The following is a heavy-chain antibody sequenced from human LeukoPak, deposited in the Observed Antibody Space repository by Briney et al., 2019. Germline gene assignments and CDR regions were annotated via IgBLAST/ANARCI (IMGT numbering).Heavy chain of an antibody. CDR3: ARGAYCSGGSCSYFDY. D-gene: IGHD2-15*01. Sequence: KGGESLKISCKGSEYSFTSYWIGWVRQMPGKGLEWMGIIYPGDSDTRYSPSFQGQVTISADKSISTAYLQWSSLKASDTAMYYCARGAYCSGGSCSYFDYWGQGTLVTVSS. CDR1: EYSFTSYW. CDR2: IYPGDSDT. J-gene: IGHJ4*02. V-gene: IGHV5-51*01.